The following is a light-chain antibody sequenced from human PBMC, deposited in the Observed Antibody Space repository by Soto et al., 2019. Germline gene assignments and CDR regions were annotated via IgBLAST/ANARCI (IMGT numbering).Light chain of an antibody. CDR3: KQYKEWPPFT. J-gene: IGKJ5*01. CDR1: QYVSNK. CDR2: GAS. Sequence: EIVMTQSPATLSVSPGETATLSCRASQYVSNKVAWYQQKPGQAPRLLILGASTRATGVPARFSGSGSGTEFTLSISSLQSEDFAVYYCKQYKEWPPFTFGQGTRIEIK. V-gene: IGKV3-15*01.